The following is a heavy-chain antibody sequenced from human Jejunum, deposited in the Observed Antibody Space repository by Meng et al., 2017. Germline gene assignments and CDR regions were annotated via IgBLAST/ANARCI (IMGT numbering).Heavy chain of an antibody. CDR1: AYTFTSYY. CDR3: ARDRCATVSCYEYDH. J-gene: IGHJ4*02. CDR2: INPLGGTT. D-gene: IGHD2-2*01. Sequence: QVQLVKSGAEVKKPGASVKVSCKASAYTFTSYYMHWVRQAPGQGLQWMGIINPLGGTTIYAQKFQGRVTMTRDTSTSTVYMELSSLRSEDTAMYYCARDRCATVSCYEYDHWGQGTLVTVSS. V-gene: IGHV1-46*01.